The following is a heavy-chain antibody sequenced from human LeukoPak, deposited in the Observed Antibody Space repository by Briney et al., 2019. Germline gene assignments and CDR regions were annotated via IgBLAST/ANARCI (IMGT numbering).Heavy chain of an antibody. J-gene: IGHJ6*02. Sequence: SETLSLTCTVSGGSISSGGYYWSWIRQHPGKGLEWIGYIYYSGSTYYNPSLKSRVTISVDTSKNQFSLKLSSVTAADTAVYYCASTHTYYDILTGYYPQYYYYGMDVWGQGTTVTVSS. D-gene: IGHD3-9*01. CDR2: IYYSGST. CDR1: GGSISSGGYY. V-gene: IGHV4-31*03. CDR3: ASTHTYYDILTGYYPQYYYYGMDV.